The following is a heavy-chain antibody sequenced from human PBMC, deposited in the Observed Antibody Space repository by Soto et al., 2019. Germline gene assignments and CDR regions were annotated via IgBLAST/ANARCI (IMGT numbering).Heavy chain of an antibody. D-gene: IGHD2-2*01. V-gene: IGHV3-30*02. Sequence: GGSLRLSCAASGFTFSSYGMHWVRQAPGKGLEWVAVIWFDGSYKYYADSVKGRFTISRDNSKNTLYLQMNSLRAEDTAVYYCAKEADVLVPAAMAYYYYGMDVWGQGTTVTVSS. CDR1: GFTFSSYG. CDR2: IWFDGSYK. CDR3: AKEADVLVPAAMAYYYYGMDV. J-gene: IGHJ6*02.